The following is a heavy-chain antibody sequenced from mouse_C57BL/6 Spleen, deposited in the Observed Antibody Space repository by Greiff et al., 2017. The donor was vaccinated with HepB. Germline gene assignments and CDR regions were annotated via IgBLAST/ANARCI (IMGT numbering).Heavy chain of an antibody. J-gene: IGHJ3*01. CDR2: IDPSDSYT. D-gene: IGHD1-1*01. CDR3: ARRDGSSYEAWFAY. CDR1: GYTFTSYW. Sequence: QVHVKQPGAELVMPGASVKLSCKASGYTFTSYWMHWVKQRPGQGLEWIGEIDPSDSYTNYNQKFKGKSTLTVDKSSSTAYMQLSSLTSEDSAVYYCARRDGSSYEAWFAYWGQGTLVTVSA. V-gene: IGHV1-69*01.